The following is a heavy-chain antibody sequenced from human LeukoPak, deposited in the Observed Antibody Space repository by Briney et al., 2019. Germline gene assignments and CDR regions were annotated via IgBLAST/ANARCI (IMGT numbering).Heavy chain of an antibody. CDR1: GFTFSSYA. V-gene: IGHV3-23*01. Sequence: GALRLSCLASGFTFSSYAMDWVRQAPGQGLQWVSAVGTSADTYYADSVRGRFTISRDNSKNTLYLQMDSLRAEDTAIYYCTRKTPGRTPFDYWGQGILVTVSS. CDR2: VGTSADT. J-gene: IGHJ4*02. D-gene: IGHD2-15*01. CDR3: TRKTPGRTPFDY.